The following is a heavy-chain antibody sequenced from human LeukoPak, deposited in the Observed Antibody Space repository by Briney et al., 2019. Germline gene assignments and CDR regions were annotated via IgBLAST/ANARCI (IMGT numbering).Heavy chain of an antibody. CDR3: AKARFDDILTDYFDY. D-gene: IGHD3-9*01. Sequence: GGSLRLSCAASGFTFDDYAMHWVRQAPGKGLEWVSGISWNSGSIGYADSVKGRFTIPRDNAKNSLYLQMNSLRAEDTALYYCAKARFDDILTDYFDYWGQGTLVTVSS. J-gene: IGHJ4*02. CDR1: GFTFDDYA. CDR2: ISWNSGSI. V-gene: IGHV3-9*01.